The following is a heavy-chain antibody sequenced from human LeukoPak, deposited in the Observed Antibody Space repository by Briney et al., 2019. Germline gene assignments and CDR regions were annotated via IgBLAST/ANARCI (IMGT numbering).Heavy chain of an antibody. J-gene: IGHJ5*02. V-gene: IGHV3-66*02. CDR1: GLTVSSSY. Sequence: GGSLRLSCAASGLTVSSSYLSWVRQAPGKGLEFVSLIYSGGDTSYADSVKGRFTISRDNSKNTLYLQMNSLRVEDTAVYYCARGVVGPSTWFDPWGQGTLVTVSS. CDR3: ARGVVGPSTWFDP. D-gene: IGHD1-26*01. CDR2: IYSGGDT.